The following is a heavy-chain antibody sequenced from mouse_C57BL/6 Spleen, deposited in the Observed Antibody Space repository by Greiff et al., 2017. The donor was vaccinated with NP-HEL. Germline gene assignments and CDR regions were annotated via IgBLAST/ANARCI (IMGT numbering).Heavy chain of an antibody. Sequence: EVKLMESGPELVKPGASVKISCKASGYSFTDYNMNWVKQSNGKSLEWIGVINPNYGTTSYNQKFKGKATLTVDQSSSTAYMQLNSLTSEDSAVYYCARDSSGGDYAMDYWGQGTSVTVSS. V-gene: IGHV1-39*01. J-gene: IGHJ4*01. CDR1: GYSFTDYN. D-gene: IGHD3-2*02. CDR3: ARDSSGGDYAMDY. CDR2: INPNYGTT.